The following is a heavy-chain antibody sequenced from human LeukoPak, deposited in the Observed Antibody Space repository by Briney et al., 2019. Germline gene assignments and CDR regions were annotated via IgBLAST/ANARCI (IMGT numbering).Heavy chain of an antibody. V-gene: IGHV3-23*01. CDR2: ISGSGGSI. D-gene: IGHD2-2*01. CDR3: AKDSRGSSAWNH. CDR1: GFTFSSYA. J-gene: IGHJ5*02. Sequence: GGSLRLSCASSGFTFSSYAMSWVRQAPGKGLEWVSVISGSGGSIYYADSVKGRFTISRDNSKNTLYLQMNSLRAEDTAVYYCAKDSRGSSAWNHWGQGTLVTVSS.